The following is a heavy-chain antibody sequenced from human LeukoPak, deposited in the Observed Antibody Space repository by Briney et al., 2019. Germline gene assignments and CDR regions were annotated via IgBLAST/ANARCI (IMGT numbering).Heavy chain of an antibody. J-gene: IGHJ2*01. CDR1: GGSFSGYY. CDR2: GSYSGST. D-gene: IGHD2-21*02. Sequence: PSETLSLTCAVYGGSFSGYYWTWIRQPPGKGLEWLGYGSYSGSTTYNPSLKSRVTISVDTSKNQFSLKLSSVTAADTAVYYCANVVVATIGWYFDLWGRGTLVTVSS. CDR3: ANVVVATIGWYFDL. V-gene: IGHV4-59*01.